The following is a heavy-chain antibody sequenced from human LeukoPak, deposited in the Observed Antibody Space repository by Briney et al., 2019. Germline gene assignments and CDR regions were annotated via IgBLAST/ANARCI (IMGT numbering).Heavy chain of an antibody. Sequence: ASVKVSCKASGYTFTSYDINWVRQAPGQGLEWMGWISTYNGHTNYAQKLQGRVTMTTDTSTSTAYMELRSLRSDDTAVYYRARDHAAGWELPLNWFDPWGQGTLVTVSS. CDR1: GYTFTSYD. CDR2: ISTYNGHT. CDR3: ARDHAAGWELPLNWFDP. D-gene: IGHD4-23*01. J-gene: IGHJ5*02. V-gene: IGHV1-18*01.